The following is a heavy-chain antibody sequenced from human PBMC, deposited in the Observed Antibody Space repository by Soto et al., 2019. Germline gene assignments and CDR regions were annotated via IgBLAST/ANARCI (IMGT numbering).Heavy chain of an antibody. D-gene: IGHD2-15*01. V-gene: IGHV4-59*08. Sequence: SETLSLTCTVSGGSISSYYWSWIRQPPGKGLEWIGYIYYSGSTNYNPSLKSRVTISVDTSKNQFSLKLSSVTAADTAVYYCARLPPGYCSGGSCYSPYYFDYWGKGTLVTVSS. CDR2: IYYSGST. CDR1: GGSISSYY. CDR3: ARLPPGYCSGGSCYSPYYFDY. J-gene: IGHJ4*02.